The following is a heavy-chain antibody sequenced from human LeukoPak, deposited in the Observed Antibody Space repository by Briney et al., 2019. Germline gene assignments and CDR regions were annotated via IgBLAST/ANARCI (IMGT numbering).Heavy chain of an antibody. J-gene: IGHJ4*02. D-gene: IGHD3-22*01. CDR3: ARKLSNYYDSSGYFDY. CDR2: INHSGST. V-gene: IGHV4-34*01. Sequence: SETLSLTCAVYGGSFSGYYWSWIRQPPGKGLEWIGEINHSGSTNYNPSLKSRATISVDTSKNQFSLKLSSVTAADTAVYYCARKLSNYYDSSGYFDYWGQGTLVTVSS. CDR1: GGSFSGYY.